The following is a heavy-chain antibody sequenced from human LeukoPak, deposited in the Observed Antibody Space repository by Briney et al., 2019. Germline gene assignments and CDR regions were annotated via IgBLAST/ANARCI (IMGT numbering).Heavy chain of an antibody. J-gene: IGHJ6*03. Sequence: GGSLRLSCAASGFTFSSYSMNWVRQAPGKGLEWVSSISSSSSYIYYADSVKGRFTISRDNAKNSLYLQMNSLRAEDTAVYYCAKEVSAWANMDVWGKGTTVTISS. CDR3: AKEVSAWANMDV. V-gene: IGHV3-21*01. D-gene: IGHD7-27*01. CDR2: ISSSSSYI. CDR1: GFTFSSYS.